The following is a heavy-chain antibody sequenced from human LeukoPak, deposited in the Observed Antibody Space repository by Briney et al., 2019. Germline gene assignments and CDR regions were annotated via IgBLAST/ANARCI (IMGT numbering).Heavy chain of an antibody. CDR2: IYHSGST. D-gene: IGHD2-2*02. V-gene: IGHV4-38-2*02. J-gene: IGHJ5*02. CDR1: GYSISSGYY. Sequence: PSETLSLTCTVSGYSISSGYYWGWIRQPPGKGLEWIGSIYHSGSTYYNPSLKSRVTMSVDTSKNQFSLKLSSVTAADTAVYYCARDGDVVVPAAIKPYNWFDPWGQGTLVTVS. CDR3: ARDGDVVVPAAIKPYNWFDP.